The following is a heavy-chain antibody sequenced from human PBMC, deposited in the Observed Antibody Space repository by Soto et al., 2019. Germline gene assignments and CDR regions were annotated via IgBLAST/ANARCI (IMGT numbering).Heavy chain of an antibody. Sequence: SETLSLTCTVSGGSVSNSNYYWGWIRQSPGKGLEWIGSVYYRGRSYSKSSVKSRVTISVDTSKNQFSLNLNSVTTSDTAVYFCVSQRTSVLTQAYFDYWGPGALVTVSS. J-gene: IGHJ4*02. CDR3: VSQRTSVLTQAYFDY. D-gene: IGHD2-8*01. CDR2: VYYRGRS. V-gene: IGHV4-39*01. CDR1: GGSVSNSNYY.